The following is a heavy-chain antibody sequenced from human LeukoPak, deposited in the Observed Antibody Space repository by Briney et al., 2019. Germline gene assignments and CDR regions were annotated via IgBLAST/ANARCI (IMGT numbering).Heavy chain of an antibody. CDR3: ARDGHIVEVTPLGYYGMDV. D-gene: IGHD2-21*02. CDR2: INPNSGGT. Sequence: ASVKVSCKASGYTFTGYYMHWVRQAPGQGLEWMGWINPNSGGTNYAQKFQGRVTMTRDTSTSTVYMELSSLRSEDTAVYYCARDGHIVEVTPLGYYGMDVWGQGTTVTVSS. V-gene: IGHV1-2*02. J-gene: IGHJ6*02. CDR1: GYTFTGYY.